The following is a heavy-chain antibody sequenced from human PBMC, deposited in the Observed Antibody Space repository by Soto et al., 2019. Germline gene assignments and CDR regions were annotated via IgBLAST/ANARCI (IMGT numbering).Heavy chain of an antibody. Sequence: GGSLRLSYAASGFTVSSNYMSWVRQAPGKGLEWVSVIYSGGSTYYADSVKGRFTISRDNSKNTLYLQMNSLRAEDTAVYYCARGIVVAPLSFDYWAREPWSPSPQ. CDR2: IYSGGST. CDR3: ARGIVVAPLSFDY. D-gene: IGHD3-22*01. CDR1: GFTVSSNY. V-gene: IGHV3-53*01. J-gene: IGHJ4*02.